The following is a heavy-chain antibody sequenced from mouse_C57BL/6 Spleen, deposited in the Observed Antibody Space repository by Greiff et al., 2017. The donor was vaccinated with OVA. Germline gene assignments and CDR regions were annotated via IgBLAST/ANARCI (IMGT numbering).Heavy chain of an antibody. CDR3: ARRTGTGAMDY. D-gene: IGHD4-1*01. CDR1: GFNIKDYY. Sequence: DVQLQESGAELVKPGASVKLSCTASGFNIKDYYMHWVKQRTEQGLEWIGRIVPEDGETKYAPKFQGKATITSDTSSNTAYLQLSSLTSEDTAVYYCARRTGTGAMDYWGQGTSVTGSS. J-gene: IGHJ4*01. CDR2: IVPEDGET. V-gene: IGHV14-2*01.